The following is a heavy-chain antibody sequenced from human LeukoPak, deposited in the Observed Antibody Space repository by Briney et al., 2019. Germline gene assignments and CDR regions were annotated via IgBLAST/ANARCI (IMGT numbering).Heavy chain of an antibody. D-gene: IGHD3-16*01. Sequence: ASVRVSCKASGYPFLSYGINWVRQAPGQGLEWLGLIGTYSANTAYAPSFQGRVTMTTDTSTSTIYMELRSLTSDDTAMYYCARDGGPWGQGTLVTVSS. CDR3: ARDGGP. J-gene: IGHJ5*02. CDR2: IGTYSANT. CDR1: GYPFLSYG. V-gene: IGHV1-18*01.